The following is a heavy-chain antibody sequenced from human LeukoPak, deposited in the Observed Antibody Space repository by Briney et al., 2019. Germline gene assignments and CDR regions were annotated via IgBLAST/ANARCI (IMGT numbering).Heavy chain of an antibody. J-gene: IGHJ4*02. Sequence: GGSLRLSCAASGFTFSSYWMNWVRQAPGKGLEWVANMKYDGSEKYYVDSVKGRFTISRDNAKNSLYLQMNSLRAEDTAVYYCARDIEAAGLFLDYWGQGTLVTVSS. D-gene: IGHD6-13*01. V-gene: IGHV3-7*01. CDR1: GFTFSSYW. CDR3: ARDIEAAGLFLDY. CDR2: MKYDGSEK.